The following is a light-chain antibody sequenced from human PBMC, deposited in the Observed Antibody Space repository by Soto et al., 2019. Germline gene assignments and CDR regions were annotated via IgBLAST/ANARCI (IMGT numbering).Light chain of an antibody. CDR3: MQGSHWPPIT. V-gene: IGKV2D-30*01. CDR1: QSLAYSHGNTC. J-gene: IGKJ5*01. Sequence: DVVMTQSPLSLPVTLGQPASISCRSPQSLAYSHGNTCLNWFQQRPDQSPRRLIYNVSSWDSGVPDRFSGSGSGTHFTLQINRVGAEDFGTSYCMQGSHWPPITFGQVTRLEIK. CDR2: NVS.